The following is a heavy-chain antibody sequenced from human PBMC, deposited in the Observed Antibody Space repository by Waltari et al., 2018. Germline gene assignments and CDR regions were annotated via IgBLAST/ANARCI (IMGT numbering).Heavy chain of an antibody. CDR3: ARGYPFSFYGSGTYYNVYDY. D-gene: IGHD3-10*01. V-gene: IGHV1-8*01. Sequence: QVQLVQSGAEVKKPGASVKVSCRPSGYTFPSYDINWVRKATGQGLAWMGWMNPNIGNTDYAQKFQGRVTMTRNTSISTAYMELSSLRSEDTAVYYCARGYPFSFYGSGTYYNVYDYWGQGTLVTVSS. CDR1: GYTFPSYD. CDR2: MNPNIGNT. J-gene: IGHJ4*02.